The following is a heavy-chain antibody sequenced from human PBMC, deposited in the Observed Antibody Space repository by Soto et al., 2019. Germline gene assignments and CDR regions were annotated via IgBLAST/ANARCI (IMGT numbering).Heavy chain of an antibody. CDR2: IHYSGIT. Sequence: PSETLSLTCTVSGASISSGNYYWAWIRQPPGKGLEWIGYIHYSGITYQNPSLKSRLTLSVDTSQNHFSLKLNSVTAADTAVYFCATYLLGTLDYWGQGALVTVSS. J-gene: IGHJ4*02. D-gene: IGHD1-1*01. CDR1: GASISSGNYY. V-gene: IGHV4-30-4*01. CDR3: ATYLLGTLDY.